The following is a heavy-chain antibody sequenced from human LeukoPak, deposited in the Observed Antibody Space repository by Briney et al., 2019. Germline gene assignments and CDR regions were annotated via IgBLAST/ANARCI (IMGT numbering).Heavy chain of an antibody. Sequence: ASVKVSCKASGYTFTSYGISWVRQAPGQGLEWMGWISAYNGNTNYAQKPQGRVTMTTDTSTSTAYMELRSLRSDDTAVYYCARSGLVYAILYYYYYMDVWGKGTTVTVSS. CDR2: ISAYNGNT. V-gene: IGHV1-18*01. CDR1: GYTFTSYG. J-gene: IGHJ6*03. D-gene: IGHD2-8*01. CDR3: ARSGLVYAILYYYYYMDV.